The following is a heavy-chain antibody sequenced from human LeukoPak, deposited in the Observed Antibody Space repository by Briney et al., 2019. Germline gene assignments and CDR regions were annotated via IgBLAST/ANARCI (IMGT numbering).Heavy chain of an antibody. CDR1: GFTFSSYG. D-gene: IGHD6-19*01. CDR2: IWYDGSNK. Sequence: PGGSLRLSCAASGFTFSSYGMHWVRQAPGKGLEWVAVIWYDGSNKYYADSVKGRFTISRDNSKNTLYLQMNSLRAEDTAVYYCARDLLAVAGTKSNGMDVWGQGTTVTVSS. J-gene: IGHJ6*02. CDR3: ARDLLAVAGTKSNGMDV. V-gene: IGHV3-33*01.